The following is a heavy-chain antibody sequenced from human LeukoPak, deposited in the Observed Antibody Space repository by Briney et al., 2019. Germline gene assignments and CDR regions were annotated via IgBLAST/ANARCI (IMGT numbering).Heavy chain of an antibody. Sequence: GASVKFSCKASGYTFTGYYMHWVRQAPGQGLKWMGWINPNSGGTNYAQKFQGRVTMTRDTSISTAYMELSRLRSDDTAVYYCARDFHGSGSYYFDYWGQGTLVTVSS. CDR3: ARDFHGSGSYYFDY. V-gene: IGHV1-2*02. D-gene: IGHD3-10*01. J-gene: IGHJ4*02. CDR2: INPNSGGT. CDR1: GYTFTGYY.